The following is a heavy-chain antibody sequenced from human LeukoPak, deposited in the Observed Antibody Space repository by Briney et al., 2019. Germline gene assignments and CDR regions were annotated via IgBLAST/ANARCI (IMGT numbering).Heavy chain of an antibody. CDR3: ARLYCSGGSCHFDY. CDR2: IYSGGST. D-gene: IGHD2-15*01. V-gene: IGHV3-53*01. CDR1: GFTVSSNY. J-gene: IGHJ4*02. Sequence: GGSLRLSCAASGFTVSSNYMSWVRQARGKGLEWVSVIYSGGSTYYADSVKGRFTISRDNSKNTLYLQMNSLRAEDTAVYYCARLYCSGGSCHFDYWGQGTLVTVSS.